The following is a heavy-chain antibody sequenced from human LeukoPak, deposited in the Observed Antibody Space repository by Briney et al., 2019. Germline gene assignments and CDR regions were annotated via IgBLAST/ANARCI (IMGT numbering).Heavy chain of an antibody. CDR3: ARDQYYDFWSGYYTDY. J-gene: IGHJ4*02. CDR1: GLTLSNYN. V-gene: IGHV3-21*01. D-gene: IGHD3-3*01. CDR2: ISRSSSYI. Sequence: GGSLRLSCAASGLTLSNYNMNWVRQAPGKGLEWVSSISRSSSYIYYADSVKGRFTISRDNAKNSLYLQMNSLRAEDTAVYYCARDQYYDFWSGYYTDYWGQGTLVTVSS.